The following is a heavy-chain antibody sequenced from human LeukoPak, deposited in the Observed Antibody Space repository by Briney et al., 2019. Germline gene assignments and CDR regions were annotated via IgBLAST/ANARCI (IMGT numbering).Heavy chain of an antibody. J-gene: IGHJ4*02. CDR2: ITSSGSIM. CDR1: GFTFSNYE. CDR3: TREGDYGDSDY. V-gene: IGHV3-48*03. Sequence: PGGSLRLSCAASGFTFSNYEMNWVRQAPGKGLEWVSYITSSGSIMYYPDSVKGRFTISRDNAKNSLYPQMNSLRAEDTAVYYCTREGDYGDSDYWGQGTLVTVSS. D-gene: IGHD4-17*01.